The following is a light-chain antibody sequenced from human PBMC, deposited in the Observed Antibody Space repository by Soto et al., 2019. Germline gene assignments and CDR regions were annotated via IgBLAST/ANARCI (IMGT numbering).Light chain of an antibody. CDR2: AAS. J-gene: IGKJ1*01. V-gene: IGKV1-39*01. CDR3: RQCYSSTWT. CDR1: QTIFNF. Sequence: DIQMTQSPSSLSASVGDRITITCRASQTIFNFLNWYQQKPGKAPKLVIYAASNLQSGVPSRFSGSGSGTDFTLTISSLQPEDFATYFCRQCYSSTWTFGQGTKLEI.